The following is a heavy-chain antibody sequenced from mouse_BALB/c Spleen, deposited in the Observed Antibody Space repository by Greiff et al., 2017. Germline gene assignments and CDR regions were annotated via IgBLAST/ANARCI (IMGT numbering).Heavy chain of an antibody. CDR1: GFNIKDSY. J-gene: IGHJ2*01. V-gene: IGHV14-3*02. Sequence: EVKLMESGAELVKPGASVKLSCTASGFNIKDSYMHWVKQRPEQGLEWIGRINPANGNTKYDPKFQGKATITADTSSNTAYLQLSSLTSEDTAVYYCARYMDYWGQGTTVTVSS. CDR2: INPANGNT. CDR3: ARYMDY.